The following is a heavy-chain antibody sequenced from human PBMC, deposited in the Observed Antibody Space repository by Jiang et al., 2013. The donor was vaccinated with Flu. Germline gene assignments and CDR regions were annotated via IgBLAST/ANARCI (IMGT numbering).Heavy chain of an antibody. Sequence: IYYSGSTNYNPSLKSRVTISVDTSKNQFSLKLSSVTAADTAVYYCARHDYYDSSGYLVWYFDPWGQGTLVTVSS. D-gene: IGHD3-22*01. CDR2: IYYSGST. CDR3: ARHDYYDSSGYLVWYFDP. J-gene: IGHJ5*02. V-gene: IGHV4-59*08.